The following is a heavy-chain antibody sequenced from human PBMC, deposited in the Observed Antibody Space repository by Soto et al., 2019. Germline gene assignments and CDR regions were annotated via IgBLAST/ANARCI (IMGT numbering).Heavy chain of an antibody. CDR2: ISAYTGNT. V-gene: IGHV1-18*01. D-gene: IGHD3-10*01. Sequence: QVELVQSGAEVKKPGASVKVSCKASGYTFTSYGIRWVRQAPGQGLAGMGWISAYTGNTNYAPKRQGRVTMTTETSTSKGDMELRSLRSDDTAVYYCARRAGSGSYYAFDYWGQGTLVTVSS. CDR1: GYTFTSYG. CDR3: ARRAGSGSYYAFDY. J-gene: IGHJ4*02.